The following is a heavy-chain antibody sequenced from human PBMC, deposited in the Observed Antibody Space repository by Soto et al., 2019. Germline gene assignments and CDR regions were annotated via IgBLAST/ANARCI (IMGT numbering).Heavy chain of an antibody. D-gene: IGHD3-9*01. J-gene: IGHJ6*02. CDR1: GGTFSSYA. CDR3: ARALYYDILTGYYGTDYYYYGMDV. CDR2: IIPIFGTA. Sequence: SVKVSCKASGGTFSSYAISWVRQAPGQGLEWMGGIIPIFGTANYAQKFQGRVTITADESTSTAYMELSSLRSEDTAVYYCARALYYDILTGYYGTDYYYYGMDVWGQGTKVTVYS. V-gene: IGHV1-69*13.